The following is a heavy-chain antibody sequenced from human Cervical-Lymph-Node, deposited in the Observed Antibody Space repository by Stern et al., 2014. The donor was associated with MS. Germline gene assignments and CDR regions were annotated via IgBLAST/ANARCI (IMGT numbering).Heavy chain of an antibody. CDR2: ISYDGSNQ. CDR3: AKPALARYFDY. D-gene: IGHD1-1*01. V-gene: IGHV3-30-3*02. CDR1: GFTFGSHT. J-gene: IGHJ4*02. Sequence: QLVQSGGGVVQPGRSLRLSCAASGFTFGSHTMHWVRQAPGKGLDWVAVISYDGSNQHYADSVKGRFTISRDNSNNTLYLQMNSLRAEDTAVYYCAKPALARYFDYWGQGTQVTVSS.